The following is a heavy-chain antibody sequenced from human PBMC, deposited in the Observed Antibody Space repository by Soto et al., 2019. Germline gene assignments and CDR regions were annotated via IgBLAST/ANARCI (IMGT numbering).Heavy chain of an antibody. Sequence: GGSLRLSCAASGFTFNSYEMNWVRQAPGKGLEWVSAIGRSGSSILYADSVKGRFTISRDNAKNSLYLQMNSLRAEDTAVYYCARQKDRIAVALDYWGQGTLVTVSS. CDR1: GFTFNSYE. J-gene: IGHJ4*02. CDR3: ARQKDRIAVALDY. V-gene: IGHV3-48*03. D-gene: IGHD6-19*01. CDR2: IGRSGSSI.